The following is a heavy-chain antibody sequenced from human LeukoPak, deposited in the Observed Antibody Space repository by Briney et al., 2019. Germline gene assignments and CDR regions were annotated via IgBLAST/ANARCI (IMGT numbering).Heavy chain of an antibody. CDR2: IIPIFGTA. J-gene: IGHJ4*02. CDR3: ARGGSSGWPSEYYFDY. D-gene: IGHD6-19*01. CDR1: GGTFSSYA. V-gene: IGHV1-69*13. Sequence: GASVKVSCKASGGTFSSYAISWVRQAPGQGLEWMEGIIPIFGTANYAQKFQGRVTITADESTSTAYMELSSLRSEDTAVYYCARGGSSGWPSEYYFDYWGQGTLVTVSS.